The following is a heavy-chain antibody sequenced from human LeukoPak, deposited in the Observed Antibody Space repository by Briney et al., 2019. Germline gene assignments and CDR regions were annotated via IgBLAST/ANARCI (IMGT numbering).Heavy chain of an antibody. CDR2: TYYSGST. V-gene: IGHV4-39*01. CDR3: AVQDTAMAPLDY. D-gene: IGHD5-18*01. J-gene: IGHJ4*02. Sequence: SETLSLTCTVSGGSISSYYWGWIRQPPGKGLEWIGSTYYSGSTYYNPSLKSRVTISVDTSKNQFSLKLSSETAADTAVYYCAVQDTAMAPLDYWGQGTLVTVSS. CDR1: GGSISSYY.